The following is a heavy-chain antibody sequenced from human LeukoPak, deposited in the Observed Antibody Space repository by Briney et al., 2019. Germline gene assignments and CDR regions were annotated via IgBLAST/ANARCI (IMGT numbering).Heavy chain of an antibody. J-gene: IGHJ6*02. CDR3: AKDLGAGEPYYYGMDV. CDR2: ISWNSDSA. D-gene: IGHD1-14*01. Sequence: PGRSLRLSCAASGFTFDDYAMHWVRQAPGKGLEWVSGISWNSDSAGYVDSVKGQFTISRDNAKNSLYLQMNSLRTEDTALYYCAKDLGAGEPYYYGMDVWGQGTTVTVSS. CDR1: GFTFDDYA. V-gene: IGHV3-9*01.